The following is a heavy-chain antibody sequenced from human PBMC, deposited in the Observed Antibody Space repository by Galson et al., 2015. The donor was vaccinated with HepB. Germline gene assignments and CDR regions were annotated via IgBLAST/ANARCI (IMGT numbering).Heavy chain of an antibody. Sequence: SVKVSCKASGYTFTGYYMHWVRQAPGQGLEWMGWINPNSGGTNYAQKFQGWVTMTRDTSISTAYMELSRLRSDDTAVYYCARSRESWVQLWFGAFDIWGQGTMVTVSS. CDR3: ARSRESWVQLWFGAFDI. V-gene: IGHV1-2*04. CDR1: GYTFTGYY. J-gene: IGHJ3*02. CDR2: INPNSGGT. D-gene: IGHD5-18*01.